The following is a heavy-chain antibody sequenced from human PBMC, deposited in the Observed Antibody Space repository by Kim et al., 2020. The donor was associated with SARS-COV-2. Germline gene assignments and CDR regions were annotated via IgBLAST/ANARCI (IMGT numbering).Heavy chain of an antibody. CDR3: ARHPGGIRRHYDD. J-gene: IGHJ4*02. Sequence: SETLSLTCAVYGGTFSGYYWTWIRQTPGKGLEWIGEIDHSGSSNYNPSLKSRVIMLVDTSKSQFSLKLTSVTAADTAVYYCARHPGGIRRHYDDWGQG. V-gene: IGHV4-34*08. CDR1: GGTFSGYY. D-gene: IGHD1-26*01. CDR2: IDHSGSS.